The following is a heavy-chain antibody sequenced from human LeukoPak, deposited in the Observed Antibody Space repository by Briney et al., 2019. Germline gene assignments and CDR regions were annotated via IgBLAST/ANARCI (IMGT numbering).Heavy chain of an antibody. D-gene: IGHD6-19*01. Sequence: ASVKVSCKASGYTFTSYGISWVRQAPGQGLEWMGWISAYNGNTNYAQKLQGRVTMTTDTSTSTAYMELRSLRSDDTAVYYCARVRYRSGWPLFDYWGQGTLVTVSS. J-gene: IGHJ4*02. CDR1: GYTFTSYG. V-gene: IGHV1-18*01. CDR2: ISAYNGNT. CDR3: ARVRYRSGWPLFDY.